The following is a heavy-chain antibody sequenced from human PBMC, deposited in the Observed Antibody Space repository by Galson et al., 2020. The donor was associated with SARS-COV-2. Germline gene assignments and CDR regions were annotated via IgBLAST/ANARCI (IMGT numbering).Heavy chain of an antibody. D-gene: IGHD3-10*01. CDR3: AKDGRAPPELLWFGELPKQNWFDP. CDR2: ISYDGSNQ. V-gene: IGHV3-30*18. J-gene: IGHJ5*02. Sequence: GESLKISCAASGFTFSSYGMHWVRQAPGKGLEWVGVISYDGSNQYYADSVKGRFTISRDNSKNTLYLQMNSLRAEDTAVYYCAKDGRAPPELLWFGELPKQNWFDPWGQGTLVTVSS. CDR1: GFTFSSYG.